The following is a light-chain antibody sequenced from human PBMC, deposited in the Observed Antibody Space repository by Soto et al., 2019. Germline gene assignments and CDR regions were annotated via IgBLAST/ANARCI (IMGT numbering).Light chain of an antibody. CDR1: SGHSSYA. CDR2: LNSDGSH. Sequence: QSVLTQLPSASASLGASVKLTCTLSSGHSSYAIAWHQQQPEKGPRYLMNLNSDGSHSKGDGIPDRFSGSSSGAERYLTISSLQSEDEADYYCQTWGTGIQVFGGGTQLTVL. J-gene: IGLJ2*01. CDR3: QTWGTGIQV. V-gene: IGLV4-69*01.